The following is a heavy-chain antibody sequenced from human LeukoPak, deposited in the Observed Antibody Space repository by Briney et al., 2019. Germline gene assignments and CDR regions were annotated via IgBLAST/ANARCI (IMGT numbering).Heavy chain of an antibody. CDR2: ITPLFGTA. CDR1: GGTFSNYA. V-gene: IGHV1-69*01. D-gene: IGHD2-21*01. Sequence: SVNVSCKASGGTFSNYAISWVRQAPGQGLEWMGGITPLFGTAKYAQKFQGRVTITADESTSTAYMELSSLRSEDTAVYYCARDSSEFRSLIPHWGQGTLVTVSS. CDR3: ARDSSEFRSLIPH. J-gene: IGHJ1*01.